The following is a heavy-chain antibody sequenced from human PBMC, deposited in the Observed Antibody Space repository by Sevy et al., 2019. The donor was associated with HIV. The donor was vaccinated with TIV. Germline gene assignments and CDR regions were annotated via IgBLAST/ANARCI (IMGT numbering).Heavy chain of an antibody. CDR3: AKDLAAGGIYYGRSGRSFDAFDI. J-gene: IGHJ3*02. CDR2: ISGSGGST. Sequence: GGSLRLSCAASGFTFSSYAMSWVRQAPGKGLEWVSAISGSGGSTYYADSVKGRFTISRDNSKNTLYLQMNSLRAEDTAVYYCAKDLAAGGIYYGRSGRSFDAFDIWGQGTMVTVSS. CDR1: GFTFSSYA. V-gene: IGHV3-23*01. D-gene: IGHD3-22*01.